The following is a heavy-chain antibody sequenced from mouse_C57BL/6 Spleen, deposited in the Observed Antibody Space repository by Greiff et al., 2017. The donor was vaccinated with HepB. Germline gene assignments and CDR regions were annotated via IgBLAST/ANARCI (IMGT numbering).Heavy chain of an antibody. Sequence: QVHVKQPGAELVMPGASVKLSCKASGYTFTSYWMHWVKQRPGQGLEWIGEIDPSDSYPNYNQKFKGKSTLTVDKSSSTAYMQLSSLTSEDSAVYYCARFGNYGGTYYAMDYWGQGTSVTVSS. CDR1: GYTFTSYW. D-gene: IGHD2-1*01. CDR2: IDPSDSYP. CDR3: ARFGNYGGTYYAMDY. J-gene: IGHJ4*01. V-gene: IGHV1-69*01.